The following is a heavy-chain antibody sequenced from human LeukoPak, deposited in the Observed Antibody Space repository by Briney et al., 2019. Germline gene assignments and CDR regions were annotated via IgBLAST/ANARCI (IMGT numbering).Heavy chain of an antibody. D-gene: IGHD6-19*01. Sequence: GGSLRLSCAASGFTFSSYAMSWVRQAPGKGLEWVSAISGSGGSTYYADSVKGRFTISRDNSKNTPYLQMNSLRAEDTAVYYCAKGQAVAGTFYYYYYGMDVWGKGTTVTVSS. CDR1: GFTFSSYA. CDR3: AKGQAVAGTFYYYYYGMDV. CDR2: ISGSGGST. V-gene: IGHV3-23*01. J-gene: IGHJ6*04.